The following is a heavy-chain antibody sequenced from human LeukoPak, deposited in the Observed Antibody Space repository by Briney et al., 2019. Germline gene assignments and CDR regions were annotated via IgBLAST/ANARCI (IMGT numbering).Heavy chain of an antibody. CDR3: ARLIDRDGYEFDY. CDR2: ISYDGSNK. V-gene: IGHV3-30*03. J-gene: IGHJ4*02. D-gene: IGHD5-24*01. Sequence: PGGSLRLSCAASGFTFSSYGMHWVRQAPGKGLEWVAVISYDGSNKYYADSVKGRFTISRDNSKNTLYLQMNSLRAEDTAVYYCARLIDRDGYEFDYWGQGTLVTVSS. CDR1: GFTFSSYG.